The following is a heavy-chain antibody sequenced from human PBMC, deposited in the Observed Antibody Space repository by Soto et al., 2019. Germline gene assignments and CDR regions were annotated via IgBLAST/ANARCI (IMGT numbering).Heavy chain of an antibody. D-gene: IGHD3-3*01. V-gene: IGHV1-69*01. CDR3: ARRYSLWSSYSYAPFDY. Sequence: QVQLVQSGAEVKKPGSSVKVSCKASGGTFSSYAISWVRQAPGQGLEWMGGIIPIFGTANYAQKFKGRVTITADESTSTAYMELSSLRSEDTAVYYCARRYSLWSSYSYAPFDYWGQGTLVTVPS. CDR2: IIPIFGTA. J-gene: IGHJ4*02. CDR1: GGTFSSYA.